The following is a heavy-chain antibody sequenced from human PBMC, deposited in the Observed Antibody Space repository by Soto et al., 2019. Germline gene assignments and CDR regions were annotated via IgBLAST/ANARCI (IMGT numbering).Heavy chain of an antibody. CDR2: ISAGGSNT. J-gene: IGHJ4*02. Sequence: PGGSLRLSCAASGFTFSPHAMHWVRQAPGKGLEWVSAISAGGSNTNYADSVKGRFTISSDNSKNTLYLQMNGLRADDTAVYYCAKEYSTSFDYWGQGTPVTSPQ. D-gene: IGHD6-6*01. CDR3: AKEYSTSFDY. CDR1: GFTFSPHA. V-gene: IGHV3-23*01.